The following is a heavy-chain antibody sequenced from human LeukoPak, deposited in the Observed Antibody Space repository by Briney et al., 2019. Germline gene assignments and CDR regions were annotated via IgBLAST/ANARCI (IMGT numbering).Heavy chain of an antibody. CDR3: ARAGSGWSYFDY. J-gene: IGHJ4*02. CDR2: IYHSGST. D-gene: IGHD6-19*01. Sequence: IGYIYHSGSTYYNPSLNSRVTISVDRSKNQFSLKLSSVTAADTAVYYCARAGSGWSYFDYWGQGTLVTVSS. V-gene: IGHV4-30-2*01.